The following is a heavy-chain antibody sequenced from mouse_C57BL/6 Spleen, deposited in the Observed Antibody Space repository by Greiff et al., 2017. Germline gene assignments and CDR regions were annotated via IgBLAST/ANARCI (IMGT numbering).Heavy chain of an antibody. J-gene: IGHJ1*03. Sequence: QVQLQQPGAELVRPGSSVKLSCKASGYTFTSYWMHWVKQRPIQGLEWIGNIDPSDSETHYNQKFKDKATLTVDKSSSTAYMQLSSLTSEDSAVYYCARSDLNYYSSSYVYFDVWGTGTTVTVSS. CDR1: GYTFTSYW. V-gene: IGHV1-52*01. CDR2: IDPSDSET. CDR3: ARSDLNYYSSSYVYFDV. D-gene: IGHD1-1*01.